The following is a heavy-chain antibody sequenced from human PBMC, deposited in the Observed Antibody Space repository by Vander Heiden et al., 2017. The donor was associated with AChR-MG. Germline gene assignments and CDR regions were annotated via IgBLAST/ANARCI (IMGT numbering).Heavy chain of an antibody. CDR1: GFTFGDYA. CDR3: TRDLSVVVVVAAIDY. CDR2: IRSKAYGGTT. V-gene: IGHV3-49*04. D-gene: IGHD2-15*01. J-gene: IGHJ4*02. Sequence: EVQLVESGGGLVQPGRSLRLSCTASGFTFGDYAMRWVRQAPGKGLEWVGFIRSKAYGGTTEYAASVKGRFTISRDDSKSIAYLQMNSLKTEDTAVYYCTRDLSVVVVVAAIDYWGQGTLVTVSS.